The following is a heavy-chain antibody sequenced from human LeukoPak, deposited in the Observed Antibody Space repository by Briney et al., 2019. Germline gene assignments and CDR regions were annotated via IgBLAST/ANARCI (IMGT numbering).Heavy chain of an antibody. V-gene: IGHV1-18*04. CDR2: ISAYNGNT. Sequence: ASVKVSCKASGYTFTGYYMHWVRQAPGQGLEWMGWISAYNGNTNYAQKLQGRVTMTTDTSTSTAYMELRSLRSDDTAVYYCARDPTLGYCSSTSCAGDAFDIWGQGTMVTVSS. CDR1: GYTFTGYY. J-gene: IGHJ3*02. CDR3: ARDPTLGYCSSTSCAGDAFDI. D-gene: IGHD2-2*03.